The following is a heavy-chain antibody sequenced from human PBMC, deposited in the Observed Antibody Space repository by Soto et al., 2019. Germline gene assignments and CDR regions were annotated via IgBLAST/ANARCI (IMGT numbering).Heavy chain of an antibody. CDR2: SNHSGST. V-gene: IGHV4-34*01. CDR1: GGSFSGYY. D-gene: IGHD6-13*01. CDR3: ARSGRQQLVRRNWFDP. J-gene: IGHJ5*02. Sequence: QVQLQQWGAGLLKPSETLSLTCAVYGGSFSGYYWSWIRQPPGKGLEWIGESNHSGSTNYNPSLKRRGTISVDTSKNEFSLKLSSVTAADTAVYDGARSGRQQLVRRNWFDPWGRGTLVTVSS.